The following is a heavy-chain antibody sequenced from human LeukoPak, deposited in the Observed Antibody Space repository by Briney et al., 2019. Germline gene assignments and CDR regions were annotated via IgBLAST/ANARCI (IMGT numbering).Heavy chain of an antibody. D-gene: IGHD3-10*01. CDR2: IREDGTEK. Sequence: GGSLRLSCAASGFTFNKHWMSWIRQAPGKGLEWVATIREDGTEKKYVDSVKGRFTISRDNAKNTLYLQMNSLRAEDTALYYCARVARGDYYYYYMDVWGKGTTVTVSS. CDR3: ARVARGDYYYYYMDV. V-gene: IGHV3-7*01. CDR1: GFTFNKHW. J-gene: IGHJ6*03.